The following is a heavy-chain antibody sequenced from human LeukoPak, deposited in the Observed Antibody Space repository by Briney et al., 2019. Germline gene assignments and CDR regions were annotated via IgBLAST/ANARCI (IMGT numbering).Heavy chain of an antibody. CDR1: GGSFSAYY. Sequence: PSETLSLTCAVYGGSFSAYYWSWIRQPPGKGLEWIGEINHSGSTNYSPSLKSRVTISIDTSKNQFSLKLSSVTAADTAVYYCANVEMATISPPDFDYWGQGTLVTVSS. CDR2: INHSGST. V-gene: IGHV4-34*01. CDR3: ANVEMATISPPDFDY. D-gene: IGHD5-24*01. J-gene: IGHJ4*02.